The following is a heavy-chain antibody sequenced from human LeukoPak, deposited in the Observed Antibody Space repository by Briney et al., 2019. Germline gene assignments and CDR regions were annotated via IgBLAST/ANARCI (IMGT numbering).Heavy chain of an antibody. J-gene: IGHJ4*02. D-gene: IGHD6-6*01. CDR1: GYTFTSYE. V-gene: IGHV1-8*01. CDR3: ARGGSSSSAFDY. Sequence: ASVKVSCKASGYTFTSYEINWVRQAPGQGLEWMGWMNPNSGNTGYAQKFQGRVTMTRNTSISTAYMELSSLRSEDTAVYYCARGGSSSSAFDYWGQGTLVTVSS. CDR2: MNPNSGNT.